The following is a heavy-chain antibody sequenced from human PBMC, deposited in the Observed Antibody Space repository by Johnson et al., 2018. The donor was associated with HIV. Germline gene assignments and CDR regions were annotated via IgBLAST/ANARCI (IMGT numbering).Heavy chain of an antibody. V-gene: IGHV3-33*01. CDR1: GFTFSSYG. CDR3: ARDRSGSYLGYAFDI. D-gene: IGHD1-26*01. Sequence: QVQLVESGGGVVQPGRSLRLSCAASGFTFSSYGMHWVRQAPGKGLEWVAVIWYDGSNKYYADSVKGRFTISRDNSKNTLYLQMNSLRAEDTAVYYCARDRSGSYLGYAFDIWGQGTMVTVSS. CDR2: IWYDGSNK. J-gene: IGHJ3*02.